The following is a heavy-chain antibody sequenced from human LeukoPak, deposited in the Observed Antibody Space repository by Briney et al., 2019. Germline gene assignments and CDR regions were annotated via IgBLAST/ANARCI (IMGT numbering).Heavy chain of an antibody. CDR3: ARENSGSYREFDY. CDR1: GGSISSYY. J-gene: IGHJ4*02. D-gene: IGHD1-26*01. V-gene: IGHV4-4*07. CDR2: IYTSGST. Sequence: SETLSLTCTVSGGSISSYYWSWIRQPAGRGLEWIGRIYTSGSTNYNASLKSRVSMSVDTSKNQFFLKLSSVTAADTAVFYCARENSGSYREFDYWGQGTLVTVSS.